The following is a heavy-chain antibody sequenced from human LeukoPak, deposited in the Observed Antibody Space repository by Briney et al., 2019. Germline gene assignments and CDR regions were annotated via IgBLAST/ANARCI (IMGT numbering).Heavy chain of an antibody. CDR3: AREGGSGWNWFDP. Sequence: GGSLRLSCAASGFTFSSYEMNWVRRPPGKGLEWISYISSDGTTTYYADPVKGRFTISRDNAKNSLSLQMNSLRAEDTAVYYCAREGGSGWNWFDPWGQGTAVTVSS. J-gene: IGHJ5*02. D-gene: IGHD6-19*01. V-gene: IGHV3-48*03. CDR1: GFTFSSYE. CDR2: ISSDGTTT.